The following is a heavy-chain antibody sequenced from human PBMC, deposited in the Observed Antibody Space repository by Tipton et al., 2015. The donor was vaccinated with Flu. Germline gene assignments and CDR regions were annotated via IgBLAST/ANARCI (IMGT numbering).Heavy chain of an antibody. V-gene: IGHV4-39*07. D-gene: IGHD3-10*01. CDR3: ARGGDLWFGELQNFDY. CDR2: IYYSGST. J-gene: IGHJ4*02. CDR1: GGSISSSSYY. Sequence: TLSLTCTVSGGSISSSSYYWGWIRQPPGKGLEWIGSIYYSGSTYYNPSLKSRVTMSVDTSKNQFSLKLSSVAAADTAVYYCARGGDLWFGELQNFDYWGQGTLVTVSS.